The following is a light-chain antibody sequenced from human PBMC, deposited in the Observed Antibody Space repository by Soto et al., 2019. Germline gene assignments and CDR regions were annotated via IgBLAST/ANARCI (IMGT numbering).Light chain of an antibody. CDR1: QSISSY. CDR3: QHSYSTPLT. V-gene: IGKV1-39*01. CDR2: AAS. J-gene: IGKJ1*01. Sequence: DIQMTQSPSSLSASVGDRVTITCRASQSISSYLNWYQQKPGKAPKLLIYAASSLQSGVPSRFSGRGSGTDFTLTISSLQTKDFATYYCQHSYSTPLTFGQGTKVEIK.